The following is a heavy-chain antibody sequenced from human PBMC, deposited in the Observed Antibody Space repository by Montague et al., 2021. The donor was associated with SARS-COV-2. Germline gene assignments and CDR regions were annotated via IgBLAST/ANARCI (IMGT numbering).Heavy chain of an antibody. Sequence: SETLSLTCAVSGVSITSTNWWSLVRQPPGKGLKWIGEISYGGIATXNPSLKSRATISMDRSRNLFSLKLSSVTAADTAIYYCAGKVLTVPADYWGQGTLVTVS. J-gene: IGHJ4*02. CDR1: GVSITSTNW. V-gene: IGHV4-4*02. CDR3: AGKVLTVPADY. CDR2: ISYGGIA. D-gene: IGHD4-11*01.